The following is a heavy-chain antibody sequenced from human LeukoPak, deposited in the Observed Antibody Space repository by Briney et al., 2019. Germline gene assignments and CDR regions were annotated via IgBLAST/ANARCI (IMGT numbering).Heavy chain of an antibody. CDR1: GFTFSRYG. CDR3: AMLPYYDSSGYYSFGGDY. Sequence: PGGSLRLSCAASGFTFSRYGMHWVRQAPGKGLEWVAVISYDGSNKYYADSVKGRFTISRDNSKNTLYLQMNSLRAEDTAVYYCAMLPYYDSSGYYSFGGDYWGQGTLVTVSS. CDR2: ISYDGSNK. D-gene: IGHD3-22*01. J-gene: IGHJ4*02. V-gene: IGHV3-30*03.